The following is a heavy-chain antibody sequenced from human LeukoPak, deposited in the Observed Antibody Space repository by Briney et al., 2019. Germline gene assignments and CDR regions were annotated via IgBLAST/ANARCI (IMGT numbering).Heavy chain of an antibody. J-gene: IGHJ6*03. V-gene: IGHV3-30*02. CDR2: IWYGGSNK. CDR1: GFTFSSYG. D-gene: IGHD3-10*01. CDR3: AKDGGSYYGSGSSHYYYYYMDV. Sequence: GGSLRLFCAASGFTFSSYGMHWVRQAPGKGLEWVAVIWYGGSNKYYADSVKGRFTISRDNSKNTLYLQMNSLRAEDTAVYYCAKDGGSYYGSGSSHYYYYYMDVWGKGTTVTVSS.